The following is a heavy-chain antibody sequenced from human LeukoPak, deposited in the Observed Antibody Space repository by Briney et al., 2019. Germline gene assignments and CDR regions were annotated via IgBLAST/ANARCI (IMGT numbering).Heavy chain of an antibody. Sequence: SGGSLRLSCAASGFTFSSYALSWVRQAPGKGLEWVSALSGGGGSTFYADSVKGRFTISRDSSKNTLYLQMNSLRAEDTAVYYCAKDFWSGYYSGYFDYWGQGTLVTVSS. J-gene: IGHJ4*02. D-gene: IGHD3-3*01. CDR3: AKDFWSGYYSGYFDY. V-gene: IGHV3-23*01. CDR1: GFTFSSYA. CDR2: LSGGGGST.